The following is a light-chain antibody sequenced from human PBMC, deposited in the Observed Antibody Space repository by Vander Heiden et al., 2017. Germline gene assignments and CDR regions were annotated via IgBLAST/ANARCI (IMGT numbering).Light chain of an antibody. CDR2: GVS. V-gene: IGKV3-20*01. CDR1: RSVSDNQ. J-gene: IGKJ2*01. CDR3: HHYGGSPYT. Sequence: EMLLTHSPDPLSLSPGERATIASRASRSVSDNQLAWYQQKPGQAPKLLMYGVSNRETGIPDRFSGSGSGTDFTLIISRLEPEDFAVYFCHHYGGSPYTFGQGTKLEIK.